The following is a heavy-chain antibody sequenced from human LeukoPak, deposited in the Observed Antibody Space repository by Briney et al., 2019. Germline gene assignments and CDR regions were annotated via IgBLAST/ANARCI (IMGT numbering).Heavy chain of an antibody. CDR2: IYYSGST. Sequence: SETLSLTCTVSGGSISSYYWSWIRQPPGKGLEWIGYIYYSGSTNYNPSLKSRVTISVDTSKNQFSLKLSSVTAADTAVYYCARSRVLRFLDYYYYGMDVWGQGTTVTVSS. J-gene: IGHJ6*02. CDR1: GGSISSYY. CDR3: ARSRVLRFLDYYYYGMDV. D-gene: IGHD3-3*01. V-gene: IGHV4-59*12.